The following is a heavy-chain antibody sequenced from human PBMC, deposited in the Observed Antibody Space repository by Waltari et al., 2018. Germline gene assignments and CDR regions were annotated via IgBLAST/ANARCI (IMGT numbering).Heavy chain of an antibody. Sequence: QVQLQESGPGLVKPSETLSLTCAVSGYSISSGYYWGWIRQPPGKGLEWIGSIYHSGSTYYNPSLKSRVTISVDTSKNQFSLKLSSVTAADTAVYYCARDSVRLGYFDYWGQGTLVTVSS. CDR3: ARDSVRLGYFDY. CDR2: IYHSGST. CDR1: GYSISSGYY. D-gene: IGHD6-19*01. V-gene: IGHV4-38-2*02. J-gene: IGHJ4*02.